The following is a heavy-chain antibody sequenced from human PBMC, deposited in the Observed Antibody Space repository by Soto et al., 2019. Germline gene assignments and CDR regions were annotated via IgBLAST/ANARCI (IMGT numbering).Heavy chain of an antibody. CDR2: INPSGGST. Sequence: ASLKVSCKSSGSTFTSYYMHCVRHTPGQGRELMGIINPSGGSTSYAQKFQGRVTMTRDTSTSTVYMELSSLRSEDTAVYYCARGSLDTAMVVYYYYGMDVWGQGTTVTVSS. D-gene: IGHD5-18*01. CDR3: ARGSLDTAMVVYYYYGMDV. J-gene: IGHJ6*02. V-gene: IGHV1-46*01. CDR1: GSTFTSYY.